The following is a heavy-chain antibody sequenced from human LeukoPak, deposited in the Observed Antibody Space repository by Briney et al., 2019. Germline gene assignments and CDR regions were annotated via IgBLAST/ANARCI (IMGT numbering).Heavy chain of an antibody. J-gene: IGHJ4*02. V-gene: IGHV3-23*01. CDR1: GFTFSSYA. CDR2: ISGSGGSI. D-gene: IGHD2-15*01. CDR3: ANRYCSGGSCYLDY. Sequence: GGSLRLSCAASGFTFSSYAMNWVRQAPGKGLEWVSAISGSGGSIYYADSVKGRFTISRDNSKNTLYLQMNSLRAEDTAVYYCANRYCSGGSCYLDYWGQGTLVTVYS.